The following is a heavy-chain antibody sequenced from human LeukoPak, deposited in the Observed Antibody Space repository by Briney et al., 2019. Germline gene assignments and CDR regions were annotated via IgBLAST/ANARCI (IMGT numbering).Heavy chain of an antibody. V-gene: IGHV3-23*01. CDR2: ISGSGGST. D-gene: IGHD4-17*01. CDR3: MRSDYGGLVDP. J-gene: IGHJ5*02. CDR1: GFPLRTYV. Sequence: GGSLRLSCAASGFPLRTYVMTWVRQAAGKGLEWVSTISGSGGSTYCADSVKGRFTISRDNSKNTLYLEMNSLRVDDTATYFCMRSDYGGLVDPWGQGTLVTVSP.